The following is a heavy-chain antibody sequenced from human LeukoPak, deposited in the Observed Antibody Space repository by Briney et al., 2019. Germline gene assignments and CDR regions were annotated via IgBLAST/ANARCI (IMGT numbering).Heavy chain of an antibody. D-gene: IGHD1-26*01. CDR1: GFTFSSYG. Sequence: PGGTLRLSCAASGFTFSSYGMSWVRQAPEKGLEWVSAISGSGGSTYYADSVKGRFTISRDNSKNTLYLQMNSLRAEDTAVYYCAKPSGQWELSDWGQGTLVTVSS. CDR3: AKPSGQWELSD. V-gene: IGHV3-23*01. CDR2: ISGSGGST. J-gene: IGHJ4*02.